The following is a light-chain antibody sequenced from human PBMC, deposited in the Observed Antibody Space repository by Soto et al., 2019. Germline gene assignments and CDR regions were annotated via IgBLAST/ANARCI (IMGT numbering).Light chain of an antibody. V-gene: IGKV3-20*01. CDR2: GAS. CDR1: QSVSSSN. Sequence: EIVLTQSPGTLSLSPGERATLSCRASQSVSSSNLAWYQQKPGQAPRLLIYGASSRATGSPDRFSGSGSGTDFTLTISRLEPEDFAVYYCQQYGSSPPYTFGQGTKLEIK. CDR3: QQYGSSPPYT. J-gene: IGKJ2*01.